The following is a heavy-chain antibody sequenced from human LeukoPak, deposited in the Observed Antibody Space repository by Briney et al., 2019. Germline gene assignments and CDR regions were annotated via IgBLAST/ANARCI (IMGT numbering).Heavy chain of an antibody. V-gene: IGHV4-34*01. CDR3: ARGLSH. CDR1: GGSFGDYY. Sequence: SETLSLTCAVYGGSFGDYYWSWIRQPPGKGLEWIGEIYHSGSTSYNPSLKSRVTISVDTSKNQFSLKLSSVTAADTAVYYCARGLSHWGQGTLVTVSS. J-gene: IGHJ4*02. CDR2: IYHSGST.